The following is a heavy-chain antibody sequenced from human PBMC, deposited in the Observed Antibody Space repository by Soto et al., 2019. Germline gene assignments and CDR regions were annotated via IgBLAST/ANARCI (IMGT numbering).Heavy chain of an antibody. Sequence: EVQLVESGGGLVQPGGSLRLSCAASGFTFSSYSMNWVRQAPGKGLEWVSYISSSSSTIYYADSVKGRFTISRDNAKNSLYLQMNSLRAEDTAVYYCARGYYDSSGYYWVFDYWGQGTLVTFSS. V-gene: IGHV3-48*01. CDR2: ISSSSSTI. CDR3: ARGYYDSSGYYWVFDY. J-gene: IGHJ4*02. D-gene: IGHD3-22*01. CDR1: GFTFSSYS.